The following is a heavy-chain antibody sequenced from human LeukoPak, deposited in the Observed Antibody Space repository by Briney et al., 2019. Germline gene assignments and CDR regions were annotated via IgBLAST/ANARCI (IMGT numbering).Heavy chain of an antibody. J-gene: IGHJ4*02. Sequence: PSQTLSLTCTVSGGSISSGDYYWSWIRQPPGKGLEWIGYIYYSGSTNYNPSLKSRVTISVDTSKNQFSLKLSSVTAADTAVYYCAREGDGYNWVDYWGQGTLVTVSS. CDR3: AREGDGYNWVDY. D-gene: IGHD5-24*01. CDR1: GGSISSGDYY. V-gene: IGHV4-30-4*01. CDR2: IYYSGST.